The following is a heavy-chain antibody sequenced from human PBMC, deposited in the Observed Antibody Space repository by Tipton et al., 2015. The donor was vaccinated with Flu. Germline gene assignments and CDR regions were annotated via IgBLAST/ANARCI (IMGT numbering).Heavy chain of an antibody. CDR1: GFRFRAYG. J-gene: IGHJ3*01. CDR3: AGDYYDNGGVGALHQ. CDR2: IYSDAVTT. Sequence: QLVQSGGGVVQPGRSLRLSCAASGFRFRAYGMHWVRPAPGKGLEWVTSIYSDAVTTYDADSVKGRFSVSRDNSKNTLFLQMNNLRGDDTAVYYCAGDYYDNGGVGALHQWGRGTRVTVS. D-gene: IGHD3-22*01. V-gene: IGHV3-30*19.